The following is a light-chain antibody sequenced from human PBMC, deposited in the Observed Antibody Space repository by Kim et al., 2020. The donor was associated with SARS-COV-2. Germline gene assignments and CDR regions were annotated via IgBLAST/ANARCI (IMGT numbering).Light chain of an antibody. CDR2: LESSGDY. CDR1: CGHSSYI. V-gene: IGLV4-60*03. J-gene: IGLJ3*02. CDR3: ETWDSNTVM. Sequence: TWHLRCGHSSYIIAWPQQQPGKAPRDLMKLESSGDYNEGSGVPDRFSGSRSGADCYLTISNLQSEDEAEFCCETWDSNTVMFGGGTQLTVL.